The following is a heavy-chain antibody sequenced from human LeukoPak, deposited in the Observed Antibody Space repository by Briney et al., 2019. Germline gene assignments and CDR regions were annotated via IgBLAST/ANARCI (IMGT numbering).Heavy chain of an antibody. Sequence: PGGSLRLSCTASGFTFGDYAMSWFRQAPGKGLEWVGFIRSKAYGGTTEYAASVKGRFTISRDDSKSIAYLQMNSLKTEDTAVYYCTSSVVTSSVAGTGGRDYWGQGTLVTVSS. D-gene: IGHD6-19*01. CDR3: TSSVVTSSVAGTGGRDY. V-gene: IGHV3-49*03. CDR1: GFTFGDYA. CDR2: IRSKAYGGTT. J-gene: IGHJ4*02.